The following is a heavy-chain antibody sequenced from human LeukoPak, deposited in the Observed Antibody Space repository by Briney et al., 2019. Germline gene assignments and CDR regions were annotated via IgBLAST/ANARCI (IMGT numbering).Heavy chain of an antibody. D-gene: IGHD5-18*01. CDR3: AGRGYSPRDAFDI. CDR1: GYSISSGYC. CDR2: IYHSGST. V-gene: IGHV4-38-2*01. J-gene: IGHJ3*02. Sequence: SETLSLTCAVSGYSISSGYCWGWIRQPPGKGLEWIGSIYHSGSTYYNPSLKSRVTISVDTSKNQFSLKLSSVTAADTAVYYCAGRGYSPRDAFDIWGQGTMVTVSS.